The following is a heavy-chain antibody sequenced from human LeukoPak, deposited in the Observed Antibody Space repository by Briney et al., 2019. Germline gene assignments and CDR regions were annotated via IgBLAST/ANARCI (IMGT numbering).Heavy chain of an antibody. Sequence: SQTLSLTCTVSGGSISSGDYYWSWIRQPPGKGLEWIGYIYYSGSTYYNPSLKSRVTISVDTSKNQFSLKLSSVTAADTAVYYCARGIAARHSYYFDYWGQGTLVTVSS. D-gene: IGHD6-6*01. J-gene: IGHJ4*02. CDR3: ARGIAARHSYYFDY. CDR1: GGSISSGDYY. V-gene: IGHV4-30-4*01. CDR2: IYYSGST.